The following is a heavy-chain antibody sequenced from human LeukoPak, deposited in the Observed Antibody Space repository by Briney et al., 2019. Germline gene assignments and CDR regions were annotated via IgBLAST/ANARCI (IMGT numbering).Heavy chain of an antibody. CDR3: ARDLTVHYLDY. CDR2: ISSSSKTI. CDR1: GGSVTSTNW. V-gene: IGHV3-48*02. J-gene: IGHJ4*02. Sequence: ETLSLTCDVSGGSVTSTNWWTWVRQAPGKGLEWVSYISSSSKTIYYADSVKGRFTISRDNAKNSLYLQMNSLRDEDTAVYFCARDLTVHYLDYWGQGTLVTVSS.